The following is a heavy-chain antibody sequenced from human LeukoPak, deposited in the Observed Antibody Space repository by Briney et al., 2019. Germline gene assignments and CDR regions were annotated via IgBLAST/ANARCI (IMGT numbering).Heavy chain of an antibody. CDR2: IYYSGSS. CDR3: ARHSPQQLNAFDI. Sequence: SETLSFTGTVSSGAISRHHWSWIRKPPGKGLESLGYIYYSGSSNYHPSLNSRGSMSVHTSKNPFSLKLSSVTAADTAVYYCARHSPQQLNAFDIWGQGTRVTVSS. CDR1: SGAISRHH. J-gene: IGHJ3*02. D-gene: IGHD6-13*01. V-gene: IGHV4-59*08.